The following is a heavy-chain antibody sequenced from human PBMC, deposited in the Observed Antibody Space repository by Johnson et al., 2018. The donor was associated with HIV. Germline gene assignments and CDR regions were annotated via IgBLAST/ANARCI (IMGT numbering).Heavy chain of an antibody. D-gene: IGHD3-16*01. J-gene: IGHJ3*02. V-gene: IGHV3-66*02. CDR3: AKPPSMGADAFDI. Sequence: VQLVESGGGLIQPGGSLRLSCAVSGFTVSSNYMSWVRQAPGKGLEWVSVIYSGGTTNYADSVKGRFTISRDNSKNTLYLQMNSLRAEDTAVYYCAKPPSMGADAFDIWGQGTMVTVSS. CDR2: IYSGGTT. CDR1: GFTVSSNY.